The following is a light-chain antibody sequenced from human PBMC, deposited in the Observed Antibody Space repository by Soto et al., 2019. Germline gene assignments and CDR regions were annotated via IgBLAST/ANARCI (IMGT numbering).Light chain of an antibody. Sequence: DIQLTQSPFFLSASVGDRVTITCRASQGIRSYLAWYQQRPGKAPELLIYGASTLRTGVASRFSGSGSGTEFTLTISILQPEDFATYFCQQLNISPPLFTFGPGTKVDIK. J-gene: IGKJ3*01. CDR3: QQLNISPPLFT. CDR1: QGIRSY. CDR2: GAS. V-gene: IGKV1-9*01.